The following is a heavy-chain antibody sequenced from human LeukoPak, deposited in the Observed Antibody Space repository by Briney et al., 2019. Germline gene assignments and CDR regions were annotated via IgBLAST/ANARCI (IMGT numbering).Heavy chain of an antibody. CDR2: LSGSGDST. CDR3: AKPKSGWLGGPFDC. V-gene: IGHV3-23*01. CDR1: GFTFSKYA. Sequence: GGSLRLSCAASGFTFSKYAMNWVRQAPGKGLEWVSGLSGSGDSTHYADSVKGRFTISRDNSKNTLYLQMNSLRAADTAVYYCAKPKSGWLGGPFDCWGQGTLVTVSS. D-gene: IGHD6-19*01. J-gene: IGHJ4*02.